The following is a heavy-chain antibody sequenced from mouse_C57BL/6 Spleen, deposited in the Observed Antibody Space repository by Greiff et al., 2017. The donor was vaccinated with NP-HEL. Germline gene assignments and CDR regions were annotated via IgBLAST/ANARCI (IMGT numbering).Heavy chain of an antibody. Sequence: VQLQQSGAELVKPGASVKISCKASGYTFTDYYINWVKQRPGQGLEWIGKIGPGSGSTYYNEKFKGKATLTADKSSSTAYMQLSSLTSEDSAVYVCALLRRGGDYYAMDYWGQGTSVTVSS. CDR1: GYTFTDYY. J-gene: IGHJ4*01. CDR2: IGPGSGST. CDR3: ALLRRGGDYYAMDY. V-gene: IGHV1-77*01. D-gene: IGHD2-12*01.